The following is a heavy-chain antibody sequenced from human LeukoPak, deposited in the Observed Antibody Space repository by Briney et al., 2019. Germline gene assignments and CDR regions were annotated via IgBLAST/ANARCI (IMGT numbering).Heavy chain of an antibody. Sequence: GASLRLSCAASGFTFSSYAMSWVRQAPGKGLEWVSSMTGSGATTYYADSVKGRFTISRDNSKNTLYLQMNSLRAEDTAVYYCASRSILTGYFDYWGQGTLVTVSS. CDR2: MTGSGATT. CDR3: ASRSILTGYFDY. CDR1: GFTFSSYA. D-gene: IGHD3-9*01. J-gene: IGHJ4*02. V-gene: IGHV3-23*01.